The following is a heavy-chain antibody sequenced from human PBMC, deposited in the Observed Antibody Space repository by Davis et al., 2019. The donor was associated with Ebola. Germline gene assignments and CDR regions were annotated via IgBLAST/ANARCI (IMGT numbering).Heavy chain of an antibody. CDR2: IIPIFGTA. J-gene: IGHJ5*02. V-gene: IGHV1-69*05. Sequence: AASVKVSCKASGGTFSSYAISWVRQAPGQGLEWMGGIIPIFGTANYAQKFQGRVTITRDTSASTAYMELSSLRSEDTAVYYCARCLRTVTTNWFDPWGQGTLVTVSS. D-gene: IGHD4-17*01. CDR3: ARCLRTVTTNWFDP. CDR1: GGTFSSYA.